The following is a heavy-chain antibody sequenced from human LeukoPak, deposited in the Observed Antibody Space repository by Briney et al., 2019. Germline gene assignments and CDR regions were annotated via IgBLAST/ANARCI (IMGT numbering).Heavy chain of an antibody. J-gene: IGHJ4*02. D-gene: IGHD5-12*01. CDR1: GGSISSTSYY. CDR2: IYYTGST. CDR3: ARRDIVATINY. V-gene: IGHV4-39*01. Sequence: PSETLSLTCTVSGGSISSTSYYWAWIRQPPGKGLEWIGSIYYTGSTFYNPSLKSRVTISVDTSKNQFSLKLSSLTAADTAVCYCARRDIVATINYWGQGTLVTVSS.